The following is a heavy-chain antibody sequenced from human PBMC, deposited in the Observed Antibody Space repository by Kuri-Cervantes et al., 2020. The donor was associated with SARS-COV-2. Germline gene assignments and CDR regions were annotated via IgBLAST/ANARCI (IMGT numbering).Heavy chain of an antibody. Sequence: SVKVSCKASGGTFSSYAISWVRQAPGQGLEWMGGIIPIFGTANYAQKFQGRVTITADKSTSTAYMELSSLRSEDTAVYYCARDRGEQWLVSHYYYGMDVWGQGTTVTVSS. CDR1: GGTFSSYA. V-gene: IGHV1-69*06. CDR2: IIPIFGTA. CDR3: ARDRGEQWLVSHYYYGMDV. J-gene: IGHJ6*02. D-gene: IGHD6-19*01.